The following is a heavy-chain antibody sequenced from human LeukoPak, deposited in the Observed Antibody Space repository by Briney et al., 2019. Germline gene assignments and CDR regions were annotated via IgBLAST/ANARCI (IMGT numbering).Heavy chain of an antibody. J-gene: IGHJ4*02. CDR2: IYHSGST. D-gene: IGHD1-7*01. Sequence: SETLSLTCTVSGYSISSGYYWGWIRQPPGKGLEWIGSIYHSGSTYYNPSLKSRVTISVDTSKNQFSLKLSSVTAADTAVYYCASYNWNYGEYYFDYWGQGTLVTVSS. CDR1: GYSISSGYY. V-gene: IGHV4-38-2*02. CDR3: ASYNWNYGEYYFDY.